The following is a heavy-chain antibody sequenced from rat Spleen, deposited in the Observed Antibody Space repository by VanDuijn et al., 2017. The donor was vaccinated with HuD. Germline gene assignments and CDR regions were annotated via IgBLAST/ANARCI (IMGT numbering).Heavy chain of an antibody. CDR3: ARYRDSFGHVGIFDY. Sequence: EVQLQESGPGLVKPSQSLSLTCSVTGYSITSYYWGWIRKFPGNKMEWMGFVSYSDNTSYKPSLKSRISITRDTSKNQFFLQLNSVTTEDTATYYCARYRDSFGHVGIFDYWGQGVMVTVSS. D-gene: IGHD1-11*01. J-gene: IGHJ2*01. CDR2: VSYSDNT. V-gene: IGHV3-1*01. CDR1: GYSITSYY.